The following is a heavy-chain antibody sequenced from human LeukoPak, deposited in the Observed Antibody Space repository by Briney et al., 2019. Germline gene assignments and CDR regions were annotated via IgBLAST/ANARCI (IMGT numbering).Heavy chain of an antibody. CDR1: GGSISSYS. Sequence: SETLSLTCTVSGGSISSYSWSWIRQPPGKGLEWIGDIYYSGSTNYNPSLKSRVTISVDTSKNQFSLKLTSVTAADTAVYYCARLPPCSGGSRNWFDPWAREPWSPSPQ. CDR2: IYYSGST. J-gene: IGHJ5*02. CDR3: ARLPPCSGGSRNWFDP. V-gene: IGHV4-59*01. D-gene: IGHD2-15*01.